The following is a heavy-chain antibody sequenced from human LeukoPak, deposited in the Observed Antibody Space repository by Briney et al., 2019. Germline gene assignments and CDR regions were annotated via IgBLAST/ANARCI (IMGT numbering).Heavy chain of an antibody. Sequence: ASVKVSCKASGYTFTSYGISWVRQAPGQGLEWMRWISAYNGNTNYVQKLQGRVTMTTDTSTSTAYMELRSLRSDDTAVYYCARDRYCSGGSCYSGVGFDPWGQGTLVTVSS. CDR1: GYTFTSYG. CDR2: ISAYNGNT. CDR3: ARDRYCSGGSCYSGVGFDP. D-gene: IGHD2-15*01. V-gene: IGHV1-18*01. J-gene: IGHJ5*02.